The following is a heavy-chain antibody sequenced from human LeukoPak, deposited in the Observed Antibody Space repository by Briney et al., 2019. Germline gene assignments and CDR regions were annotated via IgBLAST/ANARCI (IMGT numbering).Heavy chain of an antibody. V-gene: IGHV3-21*01. CDR3: ARGGAPSYYDSSGYSDY. CDR1: RFTFSSYS. D-gene: IGHD3-22*01. CDR2: ISSSSSYI. J-gene: IGHJ4*02. Sequence: GGSLRLSCAASRFTFSSYSMNWVRQAPGKGLEWVSSISSSSSYIYYADSVKGRFTISRDNAKNSLYLQMNSLRAEDTAVYYCARGGAPSYYDSSGYSDYWGQGTLVTVSS.